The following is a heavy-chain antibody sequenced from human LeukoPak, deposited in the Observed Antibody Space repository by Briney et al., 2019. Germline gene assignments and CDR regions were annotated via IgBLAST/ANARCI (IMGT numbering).Heavy chain of an antibody. J-gene: IGHJ4*02. Sequence: SETLSLTCAVYGGSFSGYYWSWIRQPPGKGLEWIGEINHSGSTNYNPSLKSRVIISVDTSKNQFSLKLSSVTAADTAVYYCASSCSGGSCSTPTRLDYWGQGTLVTVSS. CDR1: GGSFSGYY. V-gene: IGHV4-34*01. CDR2: INHSGST. CDR3: ASSCSGGSCSTPTRLDY. D-gene: IGHD2-15*01.